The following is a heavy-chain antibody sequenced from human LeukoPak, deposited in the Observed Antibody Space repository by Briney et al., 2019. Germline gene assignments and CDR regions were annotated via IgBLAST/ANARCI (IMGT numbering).Heavy chain of an antibody. CDR2: ITSSSNYI. V-gene: IGHV3-21*01. CDR1: GFTFSIYS. CDR3: ARDRGYFDN. J-gene: IGHJ4*02. Sequence: GGSLRLSCAASGFTFSIYSMNWVRQAPGKVLEWLSSITSSSNYIYYADSVKGRFTISRDNVQNSLYLQMNSLRAEDTAMYYCARDRGYFDNWGQGTLVTVSS.